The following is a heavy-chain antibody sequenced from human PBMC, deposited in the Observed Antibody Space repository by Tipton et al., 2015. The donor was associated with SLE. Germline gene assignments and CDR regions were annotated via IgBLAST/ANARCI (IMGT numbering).Heavy chain of an antibody. V-gene: IGHV3-11*03. CDR2: ISSSSSYI. CDR1: GFTFSDYY. D-gene: IGHD3-3*01. Sequence: SLRLSCAASGFTFSDYYMSWIRQAPGKGLEWVSYISSSSSYIYYADSVKGRSTISRDNAKNSLYLQMNSLRAEDTAVYYCARMTNYDFWSGYYGYFDYWGQETLVTVSS. J-gene: IGHJ4*02. CDR3: ARMTNYDFWSGYYGYFDY.